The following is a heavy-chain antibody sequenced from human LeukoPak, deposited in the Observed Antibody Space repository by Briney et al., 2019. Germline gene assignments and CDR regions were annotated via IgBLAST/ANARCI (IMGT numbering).Heavy chain of an antibody. Sequence: PGGSLRLSCAASGFILSSYGMHWVRQAPGKGLEWVAFIRYDGSNKYYADSVKGRFTISRDNSKNTLYLQMNSLRAEDTAVFYCVKDIHWFGELFWGYFDYWGQGTLVTVSS. J-gene: IGHJ4*02. CDR2: IRYDGSNK. CDR1: GFILSSYG. D-gene: IGHD3-10*01. V-gene: IGHV3-30*02. CDR3: VKDIHWFGELFWGYFDY.